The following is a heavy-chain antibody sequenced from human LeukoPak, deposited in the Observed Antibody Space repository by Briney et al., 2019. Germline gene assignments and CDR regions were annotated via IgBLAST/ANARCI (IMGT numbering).Heavy chain of an antibody. V-gene: IGHV3-23*01. Sequence: HPGGSLRLSCAASGFTFSSYAMSWVRQAPGKGLEWVSAISGSGVTTYYADSVKGRFTISRDSSKKTLSLQMNSLRAEDTAVYFCAKSLYCGGDCYNFQDWGQGTLVTVSS. CDR1: GFTFSSYA. CDR2: ISGSGVTT. CDR3: AKSLYCGGDCYNFQD. J-gene: IGHJ1*01. D-gene: IGHD2-21*01.